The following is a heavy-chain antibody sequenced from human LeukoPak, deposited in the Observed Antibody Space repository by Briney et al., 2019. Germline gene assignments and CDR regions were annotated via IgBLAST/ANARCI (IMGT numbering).Heavy chain of an antibody. CDR3: ARKYYYDSSGYQPDY. Sequence: AGGSLRLSCAASGFTFSSYAMSWVRQAPGKGLEWVSAISGSGGSTYYADSVKGRFTISRDNSKNTLYLQMNSLRAEDTAVYYCARKYYYDSSGYQPDYWGQGTLVTVSS. CDR2: ISGSGGST. CDR1: GFTFSSYA. D-gene: IGHD3-22*01. J-gene: IGHJ4*02. V-gene: IGHV3-23*01.